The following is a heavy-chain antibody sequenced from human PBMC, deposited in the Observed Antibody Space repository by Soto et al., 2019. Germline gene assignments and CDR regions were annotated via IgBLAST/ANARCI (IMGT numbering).Heavy chain of an antibody. CDR3: ARVPINSYAMDV. V-gene: IGHV3-11*05. CDR2: MTRAGTYA. J-gene: IGHJ6*02. CDR1: GFTFSDYY. Sequence: EFGGGLVKPGGSLRLSCVASGFTFSDYYMTWIRQAPGKGLEWISYMTRAGTYANYADSVRGRVTISRDYARNSLSLQMDGLTAEDTAMYYCARVPINSYAMDVWGQGPTVTVSS.